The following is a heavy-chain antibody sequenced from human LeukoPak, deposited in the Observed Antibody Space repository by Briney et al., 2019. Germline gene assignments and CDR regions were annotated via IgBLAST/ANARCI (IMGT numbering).Heavy chain of an antibody. Sequence: GGSLRLSCAASGFTFSRYWMSWLRQAPGKGLEWVANINEDGSEKYSVDSVKGRFSISRDNAKNSLYLQMDSLRAEDTAVYYCARLLAYNSGGEAFDHWGQGTLVTVSS. V-gene: IGHV3-7*01. D-gene: IGHD1-20*01. CDR3: ARLLAYNSGGEAFDH. CDR1: GFTFSRYW. CDR2: INEDGSEK. J-gene: IGHJ4*02.